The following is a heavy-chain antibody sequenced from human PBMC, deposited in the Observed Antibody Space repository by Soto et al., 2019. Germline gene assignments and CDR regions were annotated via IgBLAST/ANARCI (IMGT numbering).Heavy chain of an antibody. CDR3: ARDRGGSYPYV. CDR1: GFTFSSYA. Sequence: VQLMESGGGLVKPGGSLRLSCAASGFTFSSYAMHWVRQAPGKGLEWVAVISYDGSNKYYADSVKGRFTISRDNSKNTLYLQMNSLRAEDTAVYYCARDRGGSYPYVWGQGTLVTVSS. V-gene: IGHV3-30-3*01. CDR2: ISYDGSNK. D-gene: IGHD1-26*01. J-gene: IGHJ4*02.